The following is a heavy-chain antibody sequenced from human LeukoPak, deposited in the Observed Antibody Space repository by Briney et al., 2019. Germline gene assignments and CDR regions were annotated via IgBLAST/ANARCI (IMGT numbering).Heavy chain of an antibody. V-gene: IGHV4-59*01. CDR2: IYYSVST. J-gene: IGHJ5*02. CDR3: ARGSAWFDP. CDR1: GGSISSYY. Sequence: SETLSLTCTVSGGSISSYYWSWIRQPPGKGLEWIGYIYYSVSTNYNPSLKSRVTISVDTSKNQFSLKLTSVTAADTEVYYCARGSAWFDPWGQGTLVTVSS.